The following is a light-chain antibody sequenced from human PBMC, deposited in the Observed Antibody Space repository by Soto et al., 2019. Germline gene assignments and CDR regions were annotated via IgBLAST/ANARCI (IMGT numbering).Light chain of an antibody. V-gene: IGKV1-27*01. CDR2: AAS. CDR1: QGISNY. Sequence: DIPMTQSPSSLSASVGDRVTITCRASQGISNYLAWYQQKPGKVPKLLIYAASTLQSGVPSRFSGSGSGTDFTLTISSQQPEDVATYDCQEYNSAPRFGQGTKVEIK. CDR3: QEYNSAPR. J-gene: IGKJ1*01.